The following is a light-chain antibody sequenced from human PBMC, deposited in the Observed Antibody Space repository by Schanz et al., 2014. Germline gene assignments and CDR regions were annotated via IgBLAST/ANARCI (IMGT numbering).Light chain of an antibody. CDR1: QSLLHDNGNNY. V-gene: IGKV2-28*01. CDR3: MQGTHWPPYT. Sequence: DIVMTQSPLSLPVPPGEPASISCRSSQSLLHDNGNNYLDWYLQKPGQSPQVLIYLGSNRASGVPDRFSGSGSGTDFTLKISRVEAEDVGVYYCMQGTHWPPYTFGQGTKLEIK. J-gene: IGKJ2*01. CDR2: LGS.